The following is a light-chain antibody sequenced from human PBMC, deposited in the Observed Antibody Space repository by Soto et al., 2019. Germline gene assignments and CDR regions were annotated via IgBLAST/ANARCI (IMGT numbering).Light chain of an antibody. Sequence: QSALTQPASVSGSPGQSITISCTGTSSDVGSDNLVSWYQQRPGKAPKFIIYEVSQRPAGVSYRFSGSKSGNTAYLTISGLQAEDEADYYCCSYAGSITYVFGTGTKVTVL. CDR2: EVS. CDR3: CSYAGSITYV. CDR1: SSDVGSDNL. V-gene: IGLV2-23*02. J-gene: IGLJ1*01.